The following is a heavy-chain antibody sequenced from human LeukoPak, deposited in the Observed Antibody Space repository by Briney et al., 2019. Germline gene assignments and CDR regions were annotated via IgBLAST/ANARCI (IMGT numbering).Heavy chain of an antibody. J-gene: IGHJ3*02. Sequence: SVKVFCKASGGTFSSYAISWVRQAPGQGLEWMGRIIPIFGRANYAQKFQGRVTITTDESTSTAYMELSSLRSEDTAVYYCATPNHIVVVTASDDAFDIWGQGTMVTVSS. CDR1: GGTFSSYA. D-gene: IGHD2-21*02. CDR3: ATPNHIVVVTASDDAFDI. CDR2: IIPIFGRA. V-gene: IGHV1-69*05.